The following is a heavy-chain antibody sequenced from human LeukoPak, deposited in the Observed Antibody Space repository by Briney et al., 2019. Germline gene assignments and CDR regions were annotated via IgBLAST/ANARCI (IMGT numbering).Heavy chain of an antibody. J-gene: IGHJ4*02. CDR3: ARDLWSVYDTGGYCRDFDY. CDR1: GFTFISYG. Sequence: ASVKVSCKASGFTFISYGFSWVRQAPGQGLEWVGWIGGYDGDRHYGENLQGRVTITTDTSTSTVYMEMRSLRSDDTAVYYCARDLWSVYDTGGYCRDFDYWGQGTLVTVSS. CDR2: IGGYDGDR. V-gene: IGHV1-18*01. D-gene: IGHD3-22*01.